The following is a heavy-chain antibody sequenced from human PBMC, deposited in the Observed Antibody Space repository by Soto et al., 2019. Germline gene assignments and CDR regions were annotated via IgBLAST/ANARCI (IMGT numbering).Heavy chain of an antibody. J-gene: IGHJ5*02. CDR1: GISFSSYT. CDR3: AKDRMGASGWFDP. D-gene: IGHD1-26*01. V-gene: IGHV3-23*01. CDR2: VSGNGGNT. Sequence: PGGSLRLSCVASGISFSSYTMNWVRQAPGKGLEWVSGVSGNGGNTYYADFVKGRFSISRDNSKNTLYLQLNSLRAEDTAIYYCAKDRMGASGWFDPWGQGTPVTVSS.